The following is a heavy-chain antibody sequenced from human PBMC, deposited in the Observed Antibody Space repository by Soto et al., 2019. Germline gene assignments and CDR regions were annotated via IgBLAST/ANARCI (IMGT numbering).Heavy chain of an antibody. D-gene: IGHD3-16*01. CDR2: IIPIFDSR. J-gene: IGHJ6*02. CDR1: RDTFSKYA. Sequence: QVQLVQSGAEVKKPGSSVKVSRKASRDTFSKYAFNWVRQAPGQGLEWMGWIIPIFDSRNYAEKFQGRVTITADESTSTAYMELRSLRFEDMAVYYCARGETYLGVWGQGTTVTVSS. CDR3: ARGETYLGV. V-gene: IGHV1-69*01.